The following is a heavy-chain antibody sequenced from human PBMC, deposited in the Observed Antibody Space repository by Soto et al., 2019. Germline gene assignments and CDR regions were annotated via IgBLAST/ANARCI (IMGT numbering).Heavy chain of an antibody. J-gene: IGHJ4*02. CDR2: IRDRVHSYST. CDR1: GLTFSDHY. Sequence: EVQLVESGGGLVQPGGSLRLSCEVSGLTFSDHYMGWVRQAQGKGLDWVGRIRDRVHSYSTEYAASVKGRFTISRDDSRTSLYLQMNRLKMEDTAVFYCVSLWSVTGSRDYWGRGTLVTVSS. CDR3: VSLWSVTGSRDY. D-gene: IGHD1-20*01. V-gene: IGHV3-72*01.